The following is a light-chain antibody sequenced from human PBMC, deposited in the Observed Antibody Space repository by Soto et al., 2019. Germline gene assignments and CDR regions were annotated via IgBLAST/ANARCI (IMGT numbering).Light chain of an antibody. Sequence: DIQMTQSPSTLSVSEGDRVTITCRASQSVSTWLAWYQQKPGKAPKLLIWDASSVKSGVPSRFSGSGSGTEFTLTISRLQPDDFATYYCQQYNTYYGTFGQGTKVEIK. CDR1: QSVSTW. CDR3: QQYNTYYGT. CDR2: DAS. V-gene: IGKV1-5*01. J-gene: IGKJ1*01.